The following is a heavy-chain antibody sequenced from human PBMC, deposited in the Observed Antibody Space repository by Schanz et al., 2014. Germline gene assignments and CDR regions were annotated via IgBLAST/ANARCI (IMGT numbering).Heavy chain of an antibody. CDR1: GFTVSSNH. CDR2: TNGDGTNA. Sequence: EGQLAESGGGLVQPGGSLRLSCAVSGFTVSSNHMSWVRQAPGKGLEWVSCTNGDGTNAKYADSVKGRFTISRDNAKKTLSLQMISLRAEDTAVYYCAKGMGYCSGGTCYDYYYYGLDVWGQGTTVTVSS. V-gene: IGHV3-74*02. J-gene: IGHJ6*02. CDR3: AKGMGYCSGGTCYDYYYYGLDV. D-gene: IGHD2-15*01.